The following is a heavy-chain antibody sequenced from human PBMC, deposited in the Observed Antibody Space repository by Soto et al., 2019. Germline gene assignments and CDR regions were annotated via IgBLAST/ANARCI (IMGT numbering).Heavy chain of an antibody. D-gene: IGHD1-26*01. CDR1: VCPFMTAW. J-gene: IGHJ3*02. V-gene: IGHV3-15*01. CDR3: TTDGFSGIVGI. CDR2: IKSKNSGETR. Sequence: GGSLRLSCASSVCPFMTAWMTCVRHSPGKWLEWVGRIKSKNSGETRDYAAPVKGRFIISRDDSKSMLYLEMNSLKIEDTGVYYCTTDGFSGIVGIWGQGAMVIVSS.